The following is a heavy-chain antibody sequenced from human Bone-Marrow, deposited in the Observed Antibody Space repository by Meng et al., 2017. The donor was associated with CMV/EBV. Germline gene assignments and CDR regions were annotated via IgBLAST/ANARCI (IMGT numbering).Heavy chain of an antibody. CDR3: ARRGTREGIQDYYYGMDV. D-gene: IGHD1-26*01. Sequence: ASVKVSCKASGYTFTGYYMHWVRQAPGQGLEWMGWINPNSGGTNYAQKFQGRVTITTDESTSTAYMELSSLRSEDTAVYYCARRGTREGIQDYYYGMDVWGQGTTVTVSS. J-gene: IGHJ6*02. CDR2: INPNSGGT. CDR1: GYTFTGYY. V-gene: IGHV1-2*02.